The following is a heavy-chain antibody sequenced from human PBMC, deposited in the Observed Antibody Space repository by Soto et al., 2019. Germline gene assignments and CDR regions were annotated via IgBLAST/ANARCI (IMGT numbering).Heavy chain of an antibody. CDR1: VYSFTSYW. J-gene: IGHJ6*02. CDR3: AIPYYGMDV. CDR2: IDPSDSYT. V-gene: IGHV5-10-1*01. Sequence: PGESLKIACKGSVYSFTSYWISWVRQMPGKGLEWMGRIDPSDSYTNYSPSFQGHVTISADKSISTAYLQWSSLKASDTAMYYCAIPYYGMDVWGQGTTVTVSS.